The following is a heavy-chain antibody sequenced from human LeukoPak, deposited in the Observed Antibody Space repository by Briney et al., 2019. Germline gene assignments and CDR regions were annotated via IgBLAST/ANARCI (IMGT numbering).Heavy chain of an antibody. V-gene: IGHV3-73*01. Sequence: GGSLRLSCAASGFTFSGSAMHWVRQASGKGLEWVGRIRSKANSYATAYAASVKGRFTIPRDDSKNTAYLQMNSLKTEDTAVYYCTRSPEHYYYYYYMDVWGKGTTVTVSS. J-gene: IGHJ6*03. CDR3: TRSPEHYYYYYYMDV. CDR2: IRSKANSYAT. CDR1: GFTFSGSA.